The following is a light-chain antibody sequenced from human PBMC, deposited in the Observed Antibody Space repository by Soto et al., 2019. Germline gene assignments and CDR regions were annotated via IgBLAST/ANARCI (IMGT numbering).Light chain of an antibody. CDR3: QQYNSWT. Sequence: DIQLTQSPSTLSSSLGDRVTITCRGSQSISSSVAWYQQKPGKPTQLLIYDASTVKSGVPSRFSGSACRTEFPLTISSLPPDYFATYYCQQYNSWTCGLGTKVDIK. CDR2: DAS. V-gene: IGKV1-5*01. J-gene: IGKJ1*01. CDR1: QSISSS.